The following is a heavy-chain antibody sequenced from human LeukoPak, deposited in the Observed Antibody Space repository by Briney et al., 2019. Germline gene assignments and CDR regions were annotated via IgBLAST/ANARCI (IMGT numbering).Heavy chain of an antibody. J-gene: IGHJ4*02. D-gene: IGHD3-9*01. CDR2: INPNSGGT. V-gene: IGHV1-2*04. Sequence: ASVKVSCKASGYTFTDDGISWVRQAPGQGLEWMGWINPNSGGTNYAQKFQGWVTMTRDTSISTAYMELSRLRSDDTAVHYCARGYYDILTGPTSPFDYWGQGTLVTVSS. CDR1: GYTFTDDG. CDR3: ARGYYDILTGPTSPFDY.